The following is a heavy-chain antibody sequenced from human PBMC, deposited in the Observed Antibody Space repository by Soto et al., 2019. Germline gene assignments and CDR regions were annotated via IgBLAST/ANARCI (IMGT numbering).Heavy chain of an antibody. CDR2: ISNIGAQT. CDR3: ARRGYGSRWPNVYMDV. V-gene: IGHV3-64*01. Sequence: EAQLVESGGGLVQPGGSWKPPGEASGFTSSNYKMHWVRQAQGKGRDLVSGISNIGAQTDYAKSVKGRFTISRDNSENTLYLQMGSLRAEDMALYYCARRGYGSRWPNVYMDVWGKGTTVTVSS. CDR1: GFTSSNYK. D-gene: IGHD6-13*01. J-gene: IGHJ6*03.